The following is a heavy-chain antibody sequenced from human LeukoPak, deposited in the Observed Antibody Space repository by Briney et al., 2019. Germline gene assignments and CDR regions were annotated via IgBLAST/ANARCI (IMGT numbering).Heavy chain of an antibody. D-gene: IGHD5-12*01. V-gene: IGHV4-61*02. CDR2: IYTSGST. CDR1: GGSISSGSYY. CDR3: ARDNIVATIVRYYYYMDV. J-gene: IGHJ6*03. Sequence: SETLSLTCTVSGGSISSGSYYWSWIRQPAGKGLEWIGRIYTSGSTNYNPSLKSRVTMSVDTSKNQFSLKLSSVTAADTAVYYCARDNIVATIVRYYYYMDVWGKGTTVTISS.